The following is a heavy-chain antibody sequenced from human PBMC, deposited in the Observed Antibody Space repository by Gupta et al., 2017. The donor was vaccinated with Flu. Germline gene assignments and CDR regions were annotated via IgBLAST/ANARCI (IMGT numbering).Heavy chain of an antibody. D-gene: IGHD3-22*01. J-gene: IGHJ5*02. CDR1: GFTFNNFA. CDR3: AKDWALKHYDGSGYYYDQ. Sequence: LESGGALVQPGGSLRLSCAASGFTFNNFAISWVRQAPGRGLEWVSAISGSGGGTYYADSVEGRVTISRDNSKNTVYLQMNNLRAEDTALYTCAKDWALKHYDGSGYYYDQCGQGTLVTVSS. V-gene: IGHV3-23*01. CDR2: ISGSGGGT.